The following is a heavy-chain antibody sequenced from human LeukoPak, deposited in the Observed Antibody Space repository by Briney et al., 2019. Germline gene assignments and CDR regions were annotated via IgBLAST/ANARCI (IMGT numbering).Heavy chain of an antibody. D-gene: IGHD4/OR15-4a*01. CDR3: ARHMVLSPCDY. CDR2: ISASGGMM. J-gene: IGHJ4*02. Sequence: PGGSLRLSCAASGFRFDDYYLSWIRQAPGKGLEWISFISASGGMMDHADSVKGRFTISRDNAKNSVYLEMNNLIAEDTAVYHCARHMVLSPCDYWGPGTLVTVSS. V-gene: IGHV3-11*01. CDR1: GFRFDDYY.